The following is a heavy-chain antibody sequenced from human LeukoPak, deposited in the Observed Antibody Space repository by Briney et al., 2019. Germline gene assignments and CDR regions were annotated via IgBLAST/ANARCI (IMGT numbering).Heavy chain of an antibody. Sequence: GASVKVSCKTSGYTFTNYDINWVRQATGQGLEWMGWINPKSGRTGYAQKFQGRVTMTRNTSISTAYMELSSLRSEDTAVYYCASRSSGWYVGGTYGMDVWGQGTTVTVSS. J-gene: IGHJ6*02. CDR2: INPKSGRT. CDR3: ASRSSGWYVGGTYGMDV. V-gene: IGHV1-8*02. CDR1: GYTFTNYD. D-gene: IGHD6-19*01.